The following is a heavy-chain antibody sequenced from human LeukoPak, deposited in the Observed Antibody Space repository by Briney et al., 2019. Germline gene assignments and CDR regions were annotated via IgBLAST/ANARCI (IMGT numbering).Heavy chain of an antibody. Sequence: SETLSLTCTVSRGSISSSSYYWGWLRQPPGKRLEWIGSAYYSGSTYHNPSLKTRVTISVDTSKNQFSLKLNSVTGADTAVYYCARHVANWNVGTADAYDIWGQGTMVTVSS. CDR1: RGSISSSSYY. CDR3: ARHVANWNVGTADAYDI. D-gene: IGHD1-20*01. CDR2: AYYSGST. J-gene: IGHJ3*02. V-gene: IGHV4-39*01.